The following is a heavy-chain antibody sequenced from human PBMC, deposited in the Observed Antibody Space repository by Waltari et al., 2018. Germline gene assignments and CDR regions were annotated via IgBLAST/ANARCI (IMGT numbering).Heavy chain of an antibody. V-gene: IGHV3-23*01. CDR3: AKDRTTMATYYFDY. J-gene: IGHJ4*02. CDR1: GFTFSTYA. D-gene: IGHD1-1*01. Sequence: EVQLLESGGGLVQPGGSLRLSCAAYGFTFSTYAMTWVRQAAWKGLEWVSSFSGSSGRTYYADSVKGRFTISRDDSKNTLYLQMNSLRAEDTAIYYCAKDRTTMATYYFDYWGRGTLVTVSS. CDR2: FSGSSGRT.